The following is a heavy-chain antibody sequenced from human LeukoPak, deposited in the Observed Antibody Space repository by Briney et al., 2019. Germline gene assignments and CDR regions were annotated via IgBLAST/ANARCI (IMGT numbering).Heavy chain of an antibody. CDR2: IKQDGSEK. CDR3: ARLGTGRVFDY. Sequence: GGSLRLSCAASGFTFNRYWMSWVRQAPGKGLEWVANIKQDGSEKYYVDSVKGRFTISRDNAKNSLYLQMNSLRAEDTAVYYCARLGTGRVFDYWGQGTLVTVSS. J-gene: IGHJ4*02. V-gene: IGHV3-7*01. CDR1: GFTFNRYW. D-gene: IGHD5-24*01.